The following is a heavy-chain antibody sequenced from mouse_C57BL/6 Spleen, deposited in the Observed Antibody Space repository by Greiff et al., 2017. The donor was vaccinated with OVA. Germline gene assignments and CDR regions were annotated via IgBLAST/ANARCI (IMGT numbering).Heavy chain of an antibody. CDR2: IYPGSGST. CDR1: GYTFTSYW. V-gene: IGHV1-55*01. J-gene: IGHJ1*03. CDR3: AREGAYCYGSRGWYFDV. Sequence: QVQLQQPGAELVKPGASVKMSCKASGYTFTSYWITWVKQRPGQGLEWIGDIYPGSGSTNYNEKFKSKATLTVDTSSSTAYMQLSSLTSEDSAVYYCAREGAYCYGSRGWYFDVWGTGTTVTVSS. D-gene: IGHD1-1*01.